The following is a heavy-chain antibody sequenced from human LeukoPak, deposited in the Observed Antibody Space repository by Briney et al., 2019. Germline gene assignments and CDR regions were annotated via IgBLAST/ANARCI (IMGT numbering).Heavy chain of an antibody. CDR3: ARDPGSGAIDI. CDR2: ISSSSSYI. Sequence: GGSLRLSCAASGFTFSSYSMNWVRQAPGKGLGWVSSISSSSSYIYYADSVKGRFTISRDNAKNSLYLQMHSLRAEDTAEYYCARDPGSGAIDIWGQGTMVTVSS. V-gene: IGHV3-21*01. D-gene: IGHD1-14*01. CDR1: GFTFSSYS. J-gene: IGHJ3*02.